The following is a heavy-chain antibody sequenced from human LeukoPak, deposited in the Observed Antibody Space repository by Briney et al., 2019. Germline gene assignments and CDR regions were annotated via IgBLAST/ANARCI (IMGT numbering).Heavy chain of an antibody. D-gene: IGHD2-8*01. V-gene: IGHV3-33*01. J-gene: IGHJ3*02. Sequence: GGSLRLSCAASGFSFSSYGLHWVRQAPGKGLEWVAVIYFDTRNIHYADSVKGRFTVSRDDSKNTLYLQMNSLRAEDTAVYYCARESCLNAVCYTGEGAFDIWGQGTMVTVSS. CDR1: GFSFSSYG. CDR2: IYFDTRNI. CDR3: ARESCLNAVCYTGEGAFDI.